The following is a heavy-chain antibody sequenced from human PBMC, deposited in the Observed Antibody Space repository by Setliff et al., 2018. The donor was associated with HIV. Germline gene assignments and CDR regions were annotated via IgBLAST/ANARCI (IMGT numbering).Heavy chain of an antibody. CDR3: ARVGPYHGTGYFDY. Sequence: SETLSLTCAVSDYSINRGYYWGWIRQPPGKGLEWIGSIYHSGSTYYNVSLKSRVTISVDTSKNQFSLNLRSVAAADTAVYYCARVGPYHGTGYFDYWGQGTLVTVSS. CDR1: DYSINRGYY. CDR2: IYHSGST. D-gene: IGHD1-1*01. V-gene: IGHV4-38-2*01. J-gene: IGHJ4*02.